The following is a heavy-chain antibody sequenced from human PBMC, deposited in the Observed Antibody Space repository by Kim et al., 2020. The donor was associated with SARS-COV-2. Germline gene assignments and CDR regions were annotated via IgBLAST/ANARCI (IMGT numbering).Heavy chain of an antibody. J-gene: IGHJ6*02. CDR3: ARDQGQLAYYYYYGMDV. D-gene: IGHD6-6*01. CDR1: GGSISSGDYY. CDR2: IYYSGST. Sequence: SETLSLTCTVSGGSISSGDYYWSWIRQPPGKGLEWIGYIYYSGSTYYNPSLKSRVTISVDTSKNQFSLKLSSVTAADTAVYYCARDQGQLAYYYYYGMDVWGQGTTVTVSS. V-gene: IGHV4-30-4*01.